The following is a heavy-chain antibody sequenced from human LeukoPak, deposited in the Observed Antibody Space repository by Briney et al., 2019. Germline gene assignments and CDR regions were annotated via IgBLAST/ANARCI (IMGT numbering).Heavy chain of an antibody. J-gene: IGHJ4*02. CDR1: GFTFSSYS. D-gene: IGHD3-9*01. Sequence: GGSLRLSCAASGFTFSSYSMNWVRQAPGKGLEWVSSISSSSSYIYYADSVKGRFTISRDNSKNTLYLQMNSLRAEDTAVYYCAKAHIFNFDWLFTFDYWGQGTLVTVSS. CDR3: AKAHIFNFDWLFTFDY. V-gene: IGHV3-21*01. CDR2: ISSSSSYI.